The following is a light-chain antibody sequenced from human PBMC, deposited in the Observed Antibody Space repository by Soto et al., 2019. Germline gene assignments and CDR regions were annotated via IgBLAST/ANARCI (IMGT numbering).Light chain of an antibody. J-gene: IGKJ2*03. Sequence: IQMTQSPSSLSASVGDRVAISCRASQDIRNTLAWYQQKPGEAPKLLIFAASNLQSGVPSRFSGTGSGTEFTLTISSLQPEDFATYYCQQYNAYYSFGQGTKVDIK. CDR3: QQYNAYYS. CDR1: QDIRNT. V-gene: IGKV1-17*01. CDR2: AAS.